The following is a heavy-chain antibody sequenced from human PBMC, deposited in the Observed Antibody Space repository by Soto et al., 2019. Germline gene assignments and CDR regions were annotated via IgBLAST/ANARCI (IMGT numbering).Heavy chain of an antibody. CDR3: ARQANGGRYDAFDI. CDR2: MNPNSGNT. CDR1: GYTFTSYD. V-gene: IGHV1-8*01. D-gene: IGHD7-27*01. Sequence: ASVKVSCKASGYTFTSYDINWVRQATGQGLEWMGWMNPNSGNTGYAQKFQGRVTMTRNTSISTAYMELSSLRSEDTAMYYCARQANGGRYDAFDIWGQGTMVTVSS. J-gene: IGHJ3*02.